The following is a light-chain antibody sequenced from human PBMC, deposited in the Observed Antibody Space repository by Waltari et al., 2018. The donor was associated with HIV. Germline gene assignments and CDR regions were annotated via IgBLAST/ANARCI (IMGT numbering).Light chain of an antibody. CDR1: TSNIGYNY. V-gene: IGLV1-47*01. Sequence: QYVLTQPPSASGTPGQRVTISCSGSTSNIGYNYVYWYQHFPGTAPKRLIYRNDQRPSGVPDRFSGSKSGTSASLAITGLRSEDEADYYCATWDDGLSGRRVFGGGTKLTVL. CDR2: RND. CDR3: ATWDDGLSGRRV. J-gene: IGLJ3*02.